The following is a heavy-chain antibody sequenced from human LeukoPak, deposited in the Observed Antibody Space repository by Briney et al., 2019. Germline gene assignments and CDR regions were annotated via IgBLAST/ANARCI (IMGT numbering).Heavy chain of an antibody. J-gene: IGHJ5*02. CDR1: GGSINSSSSY. CDR2: IYYGGST. Sequence: SETLSLTCTVSGGSINSSSSYWGWIRQPPGKGLEWIGSIYYGGSTYYNPSLKSRVTISVDTSKNQFSLKLSSVTAADTAVYYCARGVRYYDSSGYYRKTYNWFDPWGQGTLVTVSS. V-gene: IGHV4-39*01. D-gene: IGHD3-22*01. CDR3: ARGVRYYDSSGYYRKTYNWFDP.